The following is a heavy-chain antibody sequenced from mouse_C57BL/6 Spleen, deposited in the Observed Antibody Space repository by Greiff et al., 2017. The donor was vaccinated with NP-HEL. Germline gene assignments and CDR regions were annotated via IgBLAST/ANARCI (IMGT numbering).Heavy chain of an antibody. CDR3: ARSGTTVVDYFDY. Sequence: QVQLQQPGAELVKPGASVKLSCKASGYTFTSYWMHWVKQRPGRGLEWVGRIDPNSGGTKYNEKFKSKATLTVDKPSSTAYMQRSSLTSEDSAVYYCARSGTTVVDYFDYWGQSTTLTVSS. CDR1: GYTFTSYW. CDR2: IDPNSGGT. D-gene: IGHD1-1*01. J-gene: IGHJ2*01. V-gene: IGHV1-72*01.